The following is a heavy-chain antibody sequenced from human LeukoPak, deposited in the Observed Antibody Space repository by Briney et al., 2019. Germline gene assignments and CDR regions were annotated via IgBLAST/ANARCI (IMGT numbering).Heavy chain of an antibody. Sequence: SETLSLTCTVSGGSIGTYYWNWIRQPPGKGLEWIGYIHYSGYTNYNPSLKSRVTISVDTSKNQFSLKLSSVTAADTAVYYCARTHGYTYDPPDYWGQGTLVTVSS. V-gene: IGHV4-59*01. J-gene: IGHJ4*02. CDR2: IHYSGYT. CDR1: GGSIGTYY. D-gene: IGHD5-18*01. CDR3: ARTHGYTYDPPDY.